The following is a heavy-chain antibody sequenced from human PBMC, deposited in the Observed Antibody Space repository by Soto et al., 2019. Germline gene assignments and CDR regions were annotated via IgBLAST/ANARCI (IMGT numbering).Heavy chain of an antibody. D-gene: IGHD3-10*01. CDR2: ISPDGSDT. CDR3: ARDGGSPGEYFSASDL. CDR1: RFTFSSYA. Sequence: PGGSLRLSCAGSRFTFSSYAIHWVRQAPGKGLEWVSVISPDGSDTFYAEPVKGRFTISRDNSKNTMYVQMNSLRPEDTAIYYCARDGGSPGEYFSASDLWGQGTMVTVSS. J-gene: IGHJ3*01. V-gene: IGHV3-30*04.